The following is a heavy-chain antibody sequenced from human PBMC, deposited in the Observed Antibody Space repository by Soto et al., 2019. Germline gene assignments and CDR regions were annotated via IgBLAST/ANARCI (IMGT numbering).Heavy chain of an antibody. CDR3: ARDNGYYDFWSGYSHPPREDYYMDV. D-gene: IGHD3-3*01. CDR1: GGSISSYD. J-gene: IGHJ6*03. V-gene: IGHV4-59*01. CDR2: IYYSGST. Sequence: SETLSLTCTFYGGSISSYDWSWIRQPPGKGLERIGYIYYSGSTNYNPSLTSRVTISVDTSKNQFSLKLSSVTAADTAVYYCARDNGYYDFWSGYSHPPREDYYMDVWGNGTTVTVSS.